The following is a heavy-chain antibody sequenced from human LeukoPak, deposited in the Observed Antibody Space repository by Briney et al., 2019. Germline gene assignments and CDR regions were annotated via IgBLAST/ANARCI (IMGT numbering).Heavy chain of an antibody. CDR3: ARAPVYAHPLLFDY. Sequence: GGSLRLSCAASGFTFSSYWMHWVRQAPGKGLVWVSRINSDGSSTSYADSVKGRFTISRDNAKNTLYLQMNSLRAEDTAVYYCARAPVYAHPLLFDYWGQGTLVTVSS. D-gene: IGHD2-8*01. CDR2: INSDGSST. V-gene: IGHV3-74*01. CDR1: GFTFSSYW. J-gene: IGHJ4*02.